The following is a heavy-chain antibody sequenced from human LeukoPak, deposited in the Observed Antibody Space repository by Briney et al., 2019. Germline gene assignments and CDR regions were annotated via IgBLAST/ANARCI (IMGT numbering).Heavy chain of an antibody. J-gene: IGHJ4*02. D-gene: IGHD3-9*01. CDR2: ISSSSNNI. V-gene: IGHV3-48*01. Sequence: GGSLRLSCAASGFPFSSYRMNWVRQAPGEGLEWVSYISSSSNNIYYADSVKGRFTISRDNAQNSLYLQMNSLRAEDTAMYYCANGPHYNILTGFYKVRSHRDYWGQGTLVTVSS. CDR3: ANGPHYNILTGFYKVRSHRDY. CDR1: GFPFSSYR.